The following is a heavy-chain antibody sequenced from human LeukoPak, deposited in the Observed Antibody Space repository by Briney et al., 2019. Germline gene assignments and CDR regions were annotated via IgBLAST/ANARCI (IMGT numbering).Heavy chain of an antibody. CDR1: GFTFSSHA. D-gene: IGHD3-22*01. CDR3: ATRNYYDSRGYYYYYFDF. J-gene: IGHJ4*02. V-gene: IGHV3-23*01. Sequence: PGGSLRLSCAVSGFTFSSHAMSWVRQAPGKGLEWRSGISSSGDATSHADSVRGRFSISRDNSRNTLYLQINSLRVEDTAAYYCATRNYYDSRGYYYYYFDFWGQGTLVTVSS. CDR2: ISSSGDAT.